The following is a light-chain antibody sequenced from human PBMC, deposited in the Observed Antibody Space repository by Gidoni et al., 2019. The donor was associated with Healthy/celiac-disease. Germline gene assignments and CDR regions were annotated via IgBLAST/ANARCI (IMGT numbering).Light chain of an antibody. CDR2: DAS. J-gene: IGKJ3*01. CDR1: QSVSSY. CDR3: QQRSNWPPFT. V-gene: IGKV3-11*01. Sequence: IVLTQSPATLSLSPGERATLSCRASQSVSSYLAWYQQKPGQAPRLLIYDASNRATGIPARFSGSVSGTDFTLTISSLEPEDFAVYYCQQRSNWPPFTFGPGTKVDIK.